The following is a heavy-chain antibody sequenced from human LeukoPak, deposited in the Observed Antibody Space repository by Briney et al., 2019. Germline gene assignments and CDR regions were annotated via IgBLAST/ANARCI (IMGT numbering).Heavy chain of an antibody. V-gene: IGHV1-69*05. CDR1: GGTFSSYA. CDR3: ARGETYDFWSGYDYNLDY. CDR2: IIPIFGTA. Sequence: SVKVSCKASGGTFSSYAISWVRQAPGQGLEWMGGIIPIFGTANYAQKFQGRVTITTDESTSTAYMELSSLRSEDTAVYYCARGETYDFWSGYDYNLDYWGQGTLVTVSS. D-gene: IGHD3-3*01. J-gene: IGHJ4*01.